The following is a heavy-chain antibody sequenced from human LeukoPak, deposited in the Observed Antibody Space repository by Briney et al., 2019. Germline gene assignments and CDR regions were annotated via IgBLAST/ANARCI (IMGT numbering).Heavy chain of an antibody. CDR1: GFTFSSYA. Sequence: GGSLRLSCAASGFTFSSYAMNWVRQAPGKGLEWVSGISGSAGSTYYADSVKGRFSISRDNSKNSLYLQMNSLRAEDTAVYYCAKDPVVFHGGSGWHYFDQWGQGTLVTVSS. CDR2: ISGSAGST. J-gene: IGHJ4*02. D-gene: IGHD6-19*01. V-gene: IGHV3-23*01. CDR3: AKDPVVFHGGSGWHYFDQ.